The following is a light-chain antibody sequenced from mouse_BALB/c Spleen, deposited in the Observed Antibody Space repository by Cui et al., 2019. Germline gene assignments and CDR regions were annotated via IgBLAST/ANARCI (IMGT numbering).Light chain of an antibody. CDR1: SSVSSSY. CDR3: HQYHRSPLT. Sequence: QIVLTQSPAIMSASLGERVTMTCTASSSVSSSYLHWYQQKPGSSPKLWIYSTSNLASGVPARFSGSGYGTSYSLTISSMEAEDAATYYCHQYHRSPLTFGAGTKLELK. CDR2: STS. V-gene: IGKV4-74*01. J-gene: IGKJ5*01.